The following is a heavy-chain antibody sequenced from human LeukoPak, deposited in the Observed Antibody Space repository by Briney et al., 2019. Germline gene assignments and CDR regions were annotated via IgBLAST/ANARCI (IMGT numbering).Heavy chain of an antibody. D-gene: IGHD2-21*02. CDR2: INPNSGGT. CDR3: ARDRIVVVTASQGYYYGMDV. Sequence: ASVKLSCKASRYTFTGYYMHSVRQAPGQGLEGMGWINPNSGGTNYAQKFQGRVTMTRDTSISTAYMVLGRLGSDDTAVYYRARDRIVVVTASQGYYYGMDVWGQGTTVTVPS. CDR1: RYTFTGYY. V-gene: IGHV1-2*02. J-gene: IGHJ6*02.